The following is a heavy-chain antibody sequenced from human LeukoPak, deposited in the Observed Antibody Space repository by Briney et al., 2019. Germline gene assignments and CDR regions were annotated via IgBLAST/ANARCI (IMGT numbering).Heavy chain of an antibody. V-gene: IGHV3-23*01. CDR3: AKQGENSGWGSFDH. CDR1: GFTFSTYE. Sequence: GGSLRLSCAASGFTFSTYEMNWIRQAPGKGLDWVATISGDGGRTYYADSVKGRFTISRDNSKRTQYLQMDRLRADDMAIYYCAKQGENSGWGSFDHWGQGILVSVSS. CDR2: ISGDGGRT. J-gene: IGHJ4*02. D-gene: IGHD6-19*01.